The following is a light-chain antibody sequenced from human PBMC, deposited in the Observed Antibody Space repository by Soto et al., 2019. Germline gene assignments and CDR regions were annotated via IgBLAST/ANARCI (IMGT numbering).Light chain of an antibody. CDR3: HQYNLWPP. CDR1: QTVRNN. V-gene: IGKV3D-15*01. J-gene: IGKJ1*01. Sequence: EIALTQLRGTVSFSPGERAILSCSASQTVRNNYLAWYQQKPGQAPRLLIYDASSRATGIPARFSGSGSGTEFTLTISSLQSEDSAVYYCHQYNLWPPFGQGTKV. CDR2: DAS.